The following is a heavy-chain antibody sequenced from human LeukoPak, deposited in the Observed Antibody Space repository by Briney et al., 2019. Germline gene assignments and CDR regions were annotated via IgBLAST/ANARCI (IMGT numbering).Heavy chain of an antibody. J-gene: IGHJ4*02. CDR1: GGSISSSSYY. Sequence: SSETLSLTCTVSGGSISSSSYYWGWIRQPPGKGLEWIGSIYYSGSTYYNPSLKSRVTISVDTSKNQFSLKLSSVTAADTAVYYCARQSNMGSPSGEVRYWGQGTLVTVSS. CDR3: ARQSNMGSPSGEVRY. D-gene: IGHD3-3*01. CDR2: IYYSGST. V-gene: IGHV4-39*01.